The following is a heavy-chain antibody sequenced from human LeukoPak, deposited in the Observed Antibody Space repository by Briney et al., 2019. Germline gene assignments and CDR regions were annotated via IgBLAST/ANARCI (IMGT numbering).Heavy chain of an antibody. CDR2: IKLDGSEK. V-gene: IGHV3-7*03. CDR3: AREKGSAFDI. J-gene: IGHJ3*02. CDR1: GFTFGKYW. Sequence: GGSLRLSCVASGFTFGKYWMSWVRQAPGKGLEWVANIKLDGSEKNYVDSVKGRFTISRDNAKNSLYLQMNSLRAEDTAVYYCAREKGSAFDIWGQGTMVTVSS.